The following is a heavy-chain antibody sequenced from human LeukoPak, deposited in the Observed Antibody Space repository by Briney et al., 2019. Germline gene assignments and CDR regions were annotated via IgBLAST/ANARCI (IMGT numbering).Heavy chain of an antibody. V-gene: IGHV3-30*03. CDR3: ARDRAWNYFDY. CDR1: EFTFSSNG. J-gene: IGHJ4*02. Sequence: GGPLRLSGAPSEFTFSSNGMHWVGRPPGKGLGWLAIISNDGSRKYYAHSVEGRFTISRDNSKNTLYLQMDSLRAEDTAVYYCARDRAWNYFDYWGQGTLVTVSS. CDR2: ISNDGSRK. D-gene: IGHD3-3*01.